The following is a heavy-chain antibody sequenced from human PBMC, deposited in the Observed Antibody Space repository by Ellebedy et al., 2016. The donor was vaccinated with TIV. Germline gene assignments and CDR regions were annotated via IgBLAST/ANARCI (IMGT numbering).Heavy chain of an antibody. V-gene: IGHV3-23*01. CDR1: GFTFSSYA. Sequence: ESLKISCAASGFTFSSYAMTWVRQPPGKGLEWVSRLSGSGGKTYYADSVKGRFTISRDNSKNTLYLQMDSLRADDTAAYYCAKAPSAAMGPIDYWGQGTLLAVSS. CDR3: AKAPSAAMGPIDY. J-gene: IGHJ4*02. CDR2: LSGSGGKT. D-gene: IGHD5-18*01.